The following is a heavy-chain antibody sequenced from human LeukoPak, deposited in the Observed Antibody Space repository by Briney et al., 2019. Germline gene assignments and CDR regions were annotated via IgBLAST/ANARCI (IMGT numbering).Heavy chain of an antibody. Sequence: ETLSLTCPVSGGSISSYYWSWIRPPPGKGLEWIGYIYYSGSTNYNPSLKSRVTISVDTSKNQFSLKLSSVTAADTAVYYCARGRIAAAGTYYYYYGMDVWGQGTTVTVSS. D-gene: IGHD6-13*01. V-gene: IGHV4-59*01. CDR1: GGSISSYY. J-gene: IGHJ6*02. CDR2: IYYSGST. CDR3: ARGRIAAAGTYYYYYGMDV.